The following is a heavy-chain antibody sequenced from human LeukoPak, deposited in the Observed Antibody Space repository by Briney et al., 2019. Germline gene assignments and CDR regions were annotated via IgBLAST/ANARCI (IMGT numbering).Heavy chain of an antibody. CDR2: INHSGST. CDR1: GGSFSGYY. Sequence: PSETLSLTCAVYGGSFSGYYWSWIRQPPGKGLEWIGEINHSGSTNYNPSLKSRVTISVDMSKNQFSLKLSSVTAADTAVYYCARSNPYYDYIWGSYRLPYYFDYWGQGTLVTVSS. J-gene: IGHJ4*02. CDR3: ARSNPYYDYIWGSYRLPYYFDY. V-gene: IGHV4-34*01. D-gene: IGHD3-16*02.